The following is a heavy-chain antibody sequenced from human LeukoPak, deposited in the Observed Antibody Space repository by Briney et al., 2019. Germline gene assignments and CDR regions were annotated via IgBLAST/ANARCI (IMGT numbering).Heavy chain of an antibody. V-gene: IGHV4-59*01. CDR3: ARHTGGSARDY. J-gene: IGHJ4*02. D-gene: IGHD2-8*02. Sequence: LRLSCAASGFTFSSYAMHWIRQPPGKGLEWIGYIYYSGSTNYNPSLKSRVTISVDTSKNQFSLKLSSVTAADTAVYYCARHTGGSARDYWGQGTLVTVSS. CDR2: IYYSGST. CDR1: GFTFSSYA.